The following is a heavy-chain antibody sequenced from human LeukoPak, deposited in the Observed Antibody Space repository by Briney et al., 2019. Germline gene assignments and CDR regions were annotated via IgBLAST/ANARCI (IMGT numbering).Heavy chain of an antibody. Sequence: ASETLSLTCTVSGGSISSYYWSWIRQPPGKGLEWIGYIYYSGSTNYNPSLKSRVTISVDTSKNQFSLQLSSVTAADTAVYYCARSGYSYGYPYYYYGMDVWGQGTTVTVSS. CDR3: ARSGYSYGYPYYYYGMDV. CDR1: GGSISSYY. V-gene: IGHV4-59*01. D-gene: IGHD5-18*01. J-gene: IGHJ6*02. CDR2: IYYSGST.